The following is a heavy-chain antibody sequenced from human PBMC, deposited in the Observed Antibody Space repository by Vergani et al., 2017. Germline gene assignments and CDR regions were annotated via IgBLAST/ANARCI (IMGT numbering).Heavy chain of an antibody. CDR1: GFTFSTYG. Sequence: QVQLVESGGGVVQPGRSLRLSCAASGFTFSTYGMHWVRQAPGKGREWVAVIWYDGSKKYYGDSVKGRFTISRDNSKNTLYLQMNSLSAEDTAVYYYARDGDFGSAYFASTNWFDPWGQGTLVTVSS. V-gene: IGHV3-33*01. J-gene: IGHJ5*02. CDR2: IWYDGSKK. CDR3: ARDGDFGSAYFASTNWFDP. D-gene: IGHD3-3*01.